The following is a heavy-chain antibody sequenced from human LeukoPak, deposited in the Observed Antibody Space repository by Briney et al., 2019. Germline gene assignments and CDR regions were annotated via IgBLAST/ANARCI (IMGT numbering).Heavy chain of an antibody. Sequence: GGSLRLSYAASGFTFSSYWMSWVRQAPGKGLEWVANIKQDGSEKYYVDSVKGRFTISRDNAKNSLYLQMNSLRAEDTAVYYCARAFYYDILTGYWDYFDYWGQGTLVTVSS. V-gene: IGHV3-7*03. CDR1: GFTFSSYW. CDR3: ARAFYYDILTGYWDYFDY. CDR2: IKQDGSEK. J-gene: IGHJ4*02. D-gene: IGHD3-9*01.